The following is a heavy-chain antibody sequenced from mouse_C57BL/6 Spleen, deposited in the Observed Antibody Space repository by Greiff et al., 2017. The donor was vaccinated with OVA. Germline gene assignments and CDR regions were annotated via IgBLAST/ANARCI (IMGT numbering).Heavy chain of an antibody. CDR3: ARNGNYYGSRDAMDY. V-gene: IGHV2-2*01. CDR1: GFSLTSYG. CDR2: IWSGGST. J-gene: IGHJ4*01. D-gene: IGHD1-1*01. Sequence: VKLVESGPGLVQPSQSLSITCTVSGFSLTSYGVHWVRQSPGKGLEWLGVIWSGGSTDYNAAFISRLSISKDNSKSQVFFKMNSLQADDTAIYYCARNGNYYGSRDAMDYWGQGTSVTVSS.